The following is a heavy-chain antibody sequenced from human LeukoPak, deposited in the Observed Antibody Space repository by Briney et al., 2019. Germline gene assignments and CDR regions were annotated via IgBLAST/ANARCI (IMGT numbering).Heavy chain of an antibody. CDR3: ARGTYLVPDFDC. CDR2: IYYSGST. D-gene: IGHD2-2*01. CDR1: GGSISSGGYY. J-gene: IGHJ4*02. Sequence: RASETLSLTCTVSGGSISSGGYYWCWIRQHPGKGLEWIGYIYYSGSTYYNPSLKSRVTISVDTSKNQFSLKLSSVTAADTAVYYCARGTYLVPDFDCWGQGTLVTVSS. V-gene: IGHV4-31*03.